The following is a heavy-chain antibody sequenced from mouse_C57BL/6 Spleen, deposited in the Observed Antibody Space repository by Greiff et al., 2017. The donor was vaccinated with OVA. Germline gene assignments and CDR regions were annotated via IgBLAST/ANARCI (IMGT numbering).Heavy chain of an antibody. CDR1: GYTFTSYW. CDR3: ARSDDYGSSYDYAMDY. Sequence: VQLQQPGAELVKPGASVKLSCKASGYTFTSYWMHWVKQRPGQGLEWIGMIHPNSGSTNYNEKFKSKATLTVDKPSSTAYMQLSSLTSEDSAVYYCARSDDYGSSYDYAMDYWGQGTSVTVSS. J-gene: IGHJ4*01. D-gene: IGHD1-1*01. CDR2: IHPNSGST. V-gene: IGHV1-64*01.